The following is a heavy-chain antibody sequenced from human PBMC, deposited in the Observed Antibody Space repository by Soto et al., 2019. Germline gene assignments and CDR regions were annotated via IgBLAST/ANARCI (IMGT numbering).Heavy chain of an antibody. D-gene: IGHD3-3*01. CDR3: ARLGPDYDFWSGYYHPGYYYYYMDV. V-gene: IGHV4-59*01. J-gene: IGHJ6*03. CDR1: GGSISSYY. CDR2: IYYSGST. Sequence: PSETLSLTCTVSGGSISSYYWSWIRQPPGKGLEWIGYIYYSGSTNYNPSLKSRVTISVDTSKNQFSLKLGSVTAADTAVYYCARLGPDYDFWSGYYHPGYYYYYMDVWGKGTTVTVSS.